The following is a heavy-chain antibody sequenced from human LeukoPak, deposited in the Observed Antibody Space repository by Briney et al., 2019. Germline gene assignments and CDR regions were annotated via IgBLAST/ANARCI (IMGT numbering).Heavy chain of an antibody. V-gene: IGHV4-31*03. CDR3: ARKVGGSGELWY. Sequence: SETLSLTCTVPGGSISGSSYYWGWIRQHPGKGLEWIGYIYYSGSTYYNPSLKSRVTISVDTSKNQFSLKLSSVTAADTAVYYCARKVGGSGELWYWGQGTLVTVSS. J-gene: IGHJ4*02. CDR1: GGSISGSSYY. CDR2: IYYSGST. D-gene: IGHD3-10*01.